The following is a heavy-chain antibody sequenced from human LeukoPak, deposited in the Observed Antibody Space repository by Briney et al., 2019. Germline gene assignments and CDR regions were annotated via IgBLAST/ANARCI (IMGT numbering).Heavy chain of an antibody. CDR1: GFTYSTYW. CDR2: KRKDGSDI. V-gene: IGHV3-7*01. CDR3: ARDTSPRIAAIYYDTFDI. J-gene: IGHJ3*02. D-gene: IGHD6-13*01. Sequence: GGSLGLFCAASGFTYSTYWMSWASHARGKGREGVANKRKDGSDIHYVDSVKGRFTISRDNAKNSLYLEMSSLRGEDTALYYCARDTSPRIAAIYYDTFDIWGQGTMVTVSS.